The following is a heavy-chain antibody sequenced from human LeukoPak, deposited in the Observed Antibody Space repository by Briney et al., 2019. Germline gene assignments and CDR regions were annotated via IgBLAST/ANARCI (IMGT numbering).Heavy chain of an antibody. D-gene: IGHD3-3*01. Sequence: NTSETLSLTCTVSGGSISSSSYYWGWIRQPPGKGLEWIGSIYYSGSTYYNPSLKSRVTISVDTSKNQFSLKLSSVTAADTAVYYCARHPLQIFGVVTREDYWGQGTLVTVFS. V-gene: IGHV4-39*01. J-gene: IGHJ4*02. CDR2: IYYSGST. CDR3: ARHPLQIFGVVTREDY. CDR1: GGSISSSSYY.